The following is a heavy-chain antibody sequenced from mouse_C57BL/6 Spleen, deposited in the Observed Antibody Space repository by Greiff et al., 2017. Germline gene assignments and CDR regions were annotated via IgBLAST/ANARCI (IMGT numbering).Heavy chain of an antibody. CDR3: ARTLYDYDYFDY. CDR2: INPNNGGT. CDR1: GYTFTDYN. Sequence: SGPELVKPGASVKMSCKASGYTFTDYNMHWVKQSHGKSLEWIGYINPNNGGTSYNQKFKGKATLTVNKSSSTAYMELRSLTSEDSAVYYCARTLYDYDYFDYWGQGTTLTVSS. J-gene: IGHJ2*01. D-gene: IGHD2-4*01. V-gene: IGHV1-22*01.